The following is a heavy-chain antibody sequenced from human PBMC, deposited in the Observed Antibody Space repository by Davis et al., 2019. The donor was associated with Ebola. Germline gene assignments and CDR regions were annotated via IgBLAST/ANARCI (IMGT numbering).Heavy chain of an antibody. Sequence: MPSETLSLTCAVYGGSFKSYYWNWTRQPPGKGLEWIGEINHSGSSKYNPSLQSRVTISVDTSKNQFSLKLSSVTAADTAVYYCARLDAVGFGGLDVWGQGTTVTVSS. J-gene: IGHJ6*02. CDR1: GGSFKSYY. D-gene: IGHD3-10*01. V-gene: IGHV4-34*01. CDR3: ARLDAVGFGGLDV. CDR2: INHSGSS.